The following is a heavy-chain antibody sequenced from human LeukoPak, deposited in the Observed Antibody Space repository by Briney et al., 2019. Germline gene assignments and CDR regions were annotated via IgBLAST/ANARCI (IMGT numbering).Heavy chain of an antibody. CDR2: ISSSGSTI. CDR3: ARGLVGDFGELWGNWFDP. CDR1: GFTFSSYE. V-gene: IGHV3-48*03. D-gene: IGHD3-10*01. J-gene: IGHJ5*02. Sequence: GASLRLSCAASGFTFSSYEMTWLRQAPGKGLEWVSYISSSGSTIYYSDSVKGRVTISRDNAKNSLYLQMNSLRAEDTAVYYCARGLVGDFGELWGNWFDPWGQGTLVTVSS.